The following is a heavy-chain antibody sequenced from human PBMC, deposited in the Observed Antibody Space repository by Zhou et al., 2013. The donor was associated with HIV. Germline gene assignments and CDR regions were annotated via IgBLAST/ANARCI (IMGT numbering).Heavy chain of an antibody. Sequence: QVQLVQSGAEVKKPGSSVKVSCKASGGTFSSYAISWVRQAPGQGLEWMGGIIPIFGTANYAQKFQGRVTITTDESTSTAYMELSSLRSEDTAVYYCARDHDPYCSSTSCYGGWFDPWGQGTLVTVSS. CDR3: ARDHDPYCSSTSCYGGWFDP. J-gene: IGHJ5*02. D-gene: IGHD2-2*01. CDR1: GGTFSSYA. V-gene: IGHV1-69*05. CDR2: IIPIFGTA.